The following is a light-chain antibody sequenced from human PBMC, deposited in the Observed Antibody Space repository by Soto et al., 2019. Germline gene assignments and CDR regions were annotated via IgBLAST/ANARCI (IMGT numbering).Light chain of an antibody. CDR1: QSISSY. CDR3: HQSYSTLSST. CDR2: AAS. Sequence: DIHMTQSPSSLSASVGDRVTITCRASQSISSYLNWYQQKPGKAPKLLIYAASSLQSGVPSRFSGSGYGTDFTLTISSLQPEDFATYYCHQSYSTLSSTLAQGPK. V-gene: IGKV1-39*01. J-gene: IGKJ1*01.